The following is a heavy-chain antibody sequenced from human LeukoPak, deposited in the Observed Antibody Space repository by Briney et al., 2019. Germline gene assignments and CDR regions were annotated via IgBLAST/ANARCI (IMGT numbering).Heavy chain of an antibody. V-gene: IGHV3-23*01. CDR2: ISGSGGST. CDR3: AKKTGRAVAAYMDV. D-gene: IGHD6-19*01. Sequence: GGSLRLSCAASGFTVSSNYMTWVRQAPGKGLEWVSAISGSGGSTYYADSVKGRFTISRDNSKNTLYLQMNSLRAEDTAVYYCAKKTGRAVAAYMDVWGQGTTVTVSS. J-gene: IGHJ6*02. CDR1: GFTVSSNY.